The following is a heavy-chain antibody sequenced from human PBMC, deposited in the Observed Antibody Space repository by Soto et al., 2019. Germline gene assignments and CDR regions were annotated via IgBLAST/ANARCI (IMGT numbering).Heavy chain of an antibody. D-gene: IGHD2-2*02. J-gene: IGHJ4*02. CDR3: ARDHGYCSSTSCYTHFDY. V-gene: IGHV4-30-4*01. CDR2: IYYSGST. Sequence: SETLSLTCTVSGGSISSGDYYWSWIRQPPGKGLEWIGYIYYSGSTNYNPSLKSRVTISVDTSKNQFSLKLSSVTAADTAVYYCARDHGYCSSTSCYTHFDYWGQGTLVTVSS. CDR1: GGSISSGDYY.